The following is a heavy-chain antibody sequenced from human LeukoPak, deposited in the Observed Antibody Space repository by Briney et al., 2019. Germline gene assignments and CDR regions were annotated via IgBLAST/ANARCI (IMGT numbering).Heavy chain of an antibody. D-gene: IGHD6-13*01. CDR3: SSSSPTSYTDY. J-gene: IGHJ4*02. CDR1: GFSVGSNY. CDR2: IYSGGST. V-gene: IGHV3-53*04. Sequence: PGGSLRLSCAASGFSVGSNYMTWVRQAPGKGLECVSVIYSGGSTYYADSVKGRFTISRHNTKNTLYLQMNSLRAGDTAVYYCSSSSPTSYTDYWGQGTLVTVSS.